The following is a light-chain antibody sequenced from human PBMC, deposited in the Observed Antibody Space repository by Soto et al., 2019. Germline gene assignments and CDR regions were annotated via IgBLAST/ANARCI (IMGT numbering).Light chain of an antibody. CDR1: QSVSSSY. CDR3: QQYGSSLFT. Sequence: EIVLTQSPGTLSLSPGDRATLSCRASQSVSSSYLAWYQQKPGQAPRLLIYGASSRATGIPDRFSGGGSGTDFTLTISRLEPEDFAVYYCQQYGSSLFTFGPGTRVDIK. J-gene: IGKJ3*01. CDR2: GAS. V-gene: IGKV3-20*01.